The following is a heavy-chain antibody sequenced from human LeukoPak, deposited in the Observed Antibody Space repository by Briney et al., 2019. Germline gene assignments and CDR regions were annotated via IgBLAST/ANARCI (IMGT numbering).Heavy chain of an antibody. CDR2: IWYDGSDK. CDR1: GFTFSDSG. CDR3: AKGGITPDY. V-gene: IGHV3-33*06. J-gene: IGHJ4*02. Sequence: GGSLRLSCAASGFTFSDSGMHWVRQAPGKGLEWVAIIWYDGSDKYYAESVKGRFTISRDNSKNTLYLQMYGLRAEDTAVYYCAKGGITPDYWGQGTLVAVSA. D-gene: IGHD4-23*01.